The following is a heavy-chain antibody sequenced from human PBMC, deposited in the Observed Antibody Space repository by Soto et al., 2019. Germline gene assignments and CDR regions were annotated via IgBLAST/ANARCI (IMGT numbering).Heavy chain of an antibody. D-gene: IGHD3-22*01. J-gene: IGHJ4*02. Sequence: QVQLQESGPGLVQPSETLSLTCTVSGGSISPYYWSWIRQTPGKGLEWIAYIYYSGSTNYNPSLKIRVTISVDTSKNQCSLKLSSVTAADTAVYYCARASYYSDSFGYFLDSWGQGTLVTVSS. CDR3: ARASYYSDSFGYFLDS. CDR2: IYYSGST. V-gene: IGHV4-59*01. CDR1: GGSISPYY.